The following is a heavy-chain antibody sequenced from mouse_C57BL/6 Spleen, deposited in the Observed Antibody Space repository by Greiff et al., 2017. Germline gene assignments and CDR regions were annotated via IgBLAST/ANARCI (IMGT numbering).Heavy chain of an antibody. J-gene: IGHJ4*01. CDR3: ARYSNYGRYAMDY. CDR2: IYPGSGST. D-gene: IGHD2-5*01. V-gene: IGHV1-55*01. CDR1: GYTFTSYW. Sequence: VQLQQPGAELVKPGASVKMSCKASGYTFTSYWITWVKQRPGQGLEWIGDIYPGSGSTNYNEKFKSKATLTVDTSSSTAYMQLSSLTSEDSAVYYCARYSNYGRYAMDYWGQGTSVTVSS.